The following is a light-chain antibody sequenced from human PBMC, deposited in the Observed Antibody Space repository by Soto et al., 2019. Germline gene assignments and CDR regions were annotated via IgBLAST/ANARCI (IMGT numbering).Light chain of an antibody. Sequence: QSVLTQPPSVSEAPRQRVTISCSGSSSNIGNNAVNWYQQRPGKAPKLLIYYDDLLPSGVSDRFSGSKSGTSASLAISGLQPEDEADYSCAAWDDSLNRPVFGGGTKLTVL. CDR2: YDD. CDR1: SSNIGNNA. CDR3: AAWDDSLNRPV. V-gene: IGLV1-36*01. J-gene: IGLJ3*02.